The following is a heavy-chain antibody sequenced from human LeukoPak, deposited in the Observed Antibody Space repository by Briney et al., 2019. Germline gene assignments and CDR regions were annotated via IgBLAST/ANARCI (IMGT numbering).Heavy chain of an antibody. CDR1: GYTFTGYH. V-gene: IGHV1-2*06. D-gene: IGHD2-2*01. J-gene: IGHJ4*02. CDR3: ARDYCSSTSCLFDY. CDR2: INPNSGDT. Sequence: ASVKVSCKASGYTFTGYHMHWVRQAPGQGLEWMGRINPNSGDTNYAQKFQGRATMTRDTSISTAYMELSRLRFDDTAVYYCARDYCSSTSCLFDYWGQGTLVTVSS.